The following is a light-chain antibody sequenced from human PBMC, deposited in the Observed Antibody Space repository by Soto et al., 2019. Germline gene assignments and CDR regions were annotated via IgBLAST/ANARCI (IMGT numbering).Light chain of an antibody. J-gene: IGKJ1*01. Sequence: DIQMTQSPSSLSASLGDSVTITCRASQNIKKFLNWYQQRPGQAPKLLLYDASSFQGGVPSRFSGRGSGTDFTLIINDLQPEDFATCYCQQTYTVSRTFGQGTKVDI. CDR1: QNIKKF. CDR2: DAS. CDR3: QQTYTVSRT. V-gene: IGKV1-39*01.